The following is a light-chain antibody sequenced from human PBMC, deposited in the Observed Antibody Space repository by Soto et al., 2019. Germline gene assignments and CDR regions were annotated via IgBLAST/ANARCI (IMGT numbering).Light chain of an antibody. CDR2: EVS. J-gene: IGLJ3*02. CDR1: SSDVGGYNY. V-gene: IGLV2-14*01. Sequence: QSVLTQPASVSGSPGQSITISCTGTSSDVGGYNYVSWYQQHPGKAPKLMIYEVSHRPSGVSSRFSGSESGNTASLTISGLQAEDEADYYCSSYTSSTTWVFGGGTKLTVL. CDR3: SSYTSSTTWV.